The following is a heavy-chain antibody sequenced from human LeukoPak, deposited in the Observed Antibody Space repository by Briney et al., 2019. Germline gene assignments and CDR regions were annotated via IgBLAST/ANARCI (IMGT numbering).Heavy chain of an antibody. V-gene: IGHV4-4*07. Sequence: PSETLSLTCTVSGGSISSYYWSRIRQPAGKGLEWIGRTYTSGSTNYNPSLKSRVTMSVDTSKNQFSLKLSSVTAADTAVYYGASSYSGNYYVFDYWGQGTLVTVSS. D-gene: IGHD1-26*01. CDR1: GGSISSYY. CDR3: ASSYSGNYYVFDY. J-gene: IGHJ4*02. CDR2: TYTSGST.